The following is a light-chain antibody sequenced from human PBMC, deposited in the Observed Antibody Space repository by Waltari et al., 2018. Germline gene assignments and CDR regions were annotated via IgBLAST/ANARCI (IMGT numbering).Light chain of an antibody. Sequence: QSALTQPASVSGSPGQSITIPCPGTSRDIGAYNFVSWYRHHPGNAPEVIIYDVTERPSGVSYRFSGSKSGNTASLTISGLQAEDEGDYYCSSYTSSNIRVFGGGTRVTVL. V-gene: IGLV2-14*03. CDR3: SSYTSSNIRV. CDR2: DVT. J-gene: IGLJ3*02. CDR1: SRDIGAYNF.